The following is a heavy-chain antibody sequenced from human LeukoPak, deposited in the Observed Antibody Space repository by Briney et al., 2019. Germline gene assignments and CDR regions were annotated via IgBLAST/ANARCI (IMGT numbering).Heavy chain of an antibody. CDR3: AKGGGGNGGYFDY. V-gene: IGHV3-23*01. J-gene: IGHJ4*02. CDR2: LGGRGGNS. Sequence: GGSLRLSCAASGFTFSIYVMSWVRQAPGKGLEWVSTLGGRGGNSYYADSVKGRFTISRDNSKNTLYLQMNSLRAEDTAVYYCAKGGGGNGGYFDYWGQGTLVTVSS. CDR1: GFTFSIYV. D-gene: IGHD4-23*01.